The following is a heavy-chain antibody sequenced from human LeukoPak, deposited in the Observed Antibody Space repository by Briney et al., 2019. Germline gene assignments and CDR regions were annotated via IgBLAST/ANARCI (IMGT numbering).Heavy chain of an antibody. V-gene: IGHV3-23*01. CDR1: GFTFSSYA. J-gene: IGHJ4*02. Sequence: PGGSLRLSCAASGFTFSSYAMSWVRQAPGKGLEWVSAISGSGGSTYYADSVKGRFTIPRDNSKNTLYLQMNSLRAEDTAVYYCAKMLRPIIATGYYFDYWGQGTLVTVSS. D-gene: IGHD3-10*01. CDR3: AKMLRPIIATGYYFDY. CDR2: ISGSGGST.